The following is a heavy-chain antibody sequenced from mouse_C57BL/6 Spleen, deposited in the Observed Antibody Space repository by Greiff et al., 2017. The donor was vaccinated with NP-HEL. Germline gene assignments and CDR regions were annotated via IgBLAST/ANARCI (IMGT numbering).Heavy chain of an antibody. CDR2: IYPGDGDT. CDR3: ARSGGSYAMDY. Sequence: VKLQQSGAELVKPGASVKISCKASGYAFSSYWMNWVKQRPGKGLEWIGQIYPGDGDTNYNGKFKGKATLTADKSSSTAYMQLSSLTSEDSAVYFCARSGGSYAMDYWGQGTSVTVSS. D-gene: IGHD3-1*01. CDR1: GYAFSSYW. J-gene: IGHJ4*01. V-gene: IGHV1-80*01.